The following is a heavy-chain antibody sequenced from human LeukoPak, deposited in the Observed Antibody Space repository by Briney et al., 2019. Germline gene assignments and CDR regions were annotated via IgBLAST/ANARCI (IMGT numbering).Heavy chain of an antibody. CDR2: INPNSGGT. V-gene: IGHV1-2*02. D-gene: IGHD1-1*01. Sequence: ASVKVSCKASGYTFTSYGISWVRQAPGQGLEWMGWINPNSGGTNYAQKFQGRVTMTRDTSISTAYMELSRLRSDDTAVYYCARWETGNPYYYYYMDVWGKGTTVTVSS. CDR1: GYTFTSYG. J-gene: IGHJ6*03. CDR3: ARWETGNPYYYYYMDV.